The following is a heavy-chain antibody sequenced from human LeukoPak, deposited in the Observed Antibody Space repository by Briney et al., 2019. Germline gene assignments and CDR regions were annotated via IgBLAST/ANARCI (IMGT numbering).Heavy chain of an antibody. D-gene: IGHD3-22*01. Sequence: GGSLRLSCVASGFTFSDYAMSWVRQAPGKGLEWVSGISGSGGRTYYAGSVRGRFTISRDNSRNRLYLQMNSLRAEDTALYYCAKRDYYDSNGYFFPYYFDNWGQGTLVAVSS. J-gene: IGHJ4*02. V-gene: IGHV3-23*01. CDR2: ISGSGGRT. CDR1: GFTFSDYA. CDR3: AKRDYYDSNGYFFPYYFDN.